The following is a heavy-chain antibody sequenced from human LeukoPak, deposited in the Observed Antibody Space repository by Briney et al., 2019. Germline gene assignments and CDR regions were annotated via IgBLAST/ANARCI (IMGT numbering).Heavy chain of an antibody. D-gene: IGHD2-21*02. CDR3: ARDPTPTMYGDNNWFDP. CDR1: GYTFTSYG. Sequence: ASVKVSCKASGYTFTSYGINWVRQAPGQGLEWMAWISVYTNFTNSAQNFQDRVTMSTDSSTSTAYMNLRRQITDHTAVYYCARDPTPTMYGDNNWFDPCGQGTRVIVSS. V-gene: IGHV1-18*04. CDR2: ISVYTNFT. J-gene: IGHJ5*02.